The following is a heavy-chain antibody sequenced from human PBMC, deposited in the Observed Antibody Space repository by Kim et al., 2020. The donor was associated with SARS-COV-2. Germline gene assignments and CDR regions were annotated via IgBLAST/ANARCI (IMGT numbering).Heavy chain of an antibody. J-gene: IGHJ5*02. D-gene: IGHD6-13*01. Sequence: TTKDYADHTKGRFTIYSDNAKNSLYLQMNSLRDAETAVYYCARSIASAATWGQGTLVTVSS. V-gene: IGHV3-48*02. CDR2: TTK. CDR3: ARSIASAAT.